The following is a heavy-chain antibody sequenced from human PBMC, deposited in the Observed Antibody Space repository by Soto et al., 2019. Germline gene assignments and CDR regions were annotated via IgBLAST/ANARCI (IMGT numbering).Heavy chain of an antibody. J-gene: IGHJ4*02. V-gene: IGHV3-23*01. CDR1: GFTFSSYA. Sequence: EVQLLESGGGLVQPGGSLRLSCAASGFTFSSYAMSWVRQAPGKGLEWVSAISGSGGSTYYADSVKGRVTISRDNSKNTLYLQMNSLRAEDTAVYYCAKRDMWLLYLDYWGQGTLVTVSS. D-gene: IGHD5-12*01. CDR2: ISGSGGST. CDR3: AKRDMWLLYLDY.